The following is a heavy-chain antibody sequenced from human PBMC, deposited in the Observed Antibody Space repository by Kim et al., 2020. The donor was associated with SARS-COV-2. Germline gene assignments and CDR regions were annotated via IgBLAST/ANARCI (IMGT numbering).Heavy chain of an antibody. CDR2: IYSGGST. V-gene: IGHV3-66*01. J-gene: IGHJ4*02. D-gene: IGHD3-16*02. CDR3: ARVRSLSGGTRRLDY. Sequence: GGSLRLSCAASGFTVSSNYMSWVRQAPGKGLEWVSVIYSGGSTYYADSVKGRFTISRDNSKNTLYLQMNSLRAEDTAVYYCARVRSLSGGTRRLDYWGQGTLVTVSS. CDR1: GFTVSSNY.